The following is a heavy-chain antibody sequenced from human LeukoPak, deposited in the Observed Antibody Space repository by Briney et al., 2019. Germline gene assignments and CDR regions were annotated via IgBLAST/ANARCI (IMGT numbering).Heavy chain of an antibody. J-gene: IGHJ4*02. D-gene: IGHD2/OR15-2a*01. CDR3: ATSPTFLLAW. Sequence: HGESLQISCKGSGSSFTSYWIGWVRQLPGKGLEWMGIIYPGDSDTRYSPSFQGQVTLSADKSISTAYLQWSSLKASDTAMYYCATSPTFLLAWWGQGTLVTVSS. V-gene: IGHV5-51*01. CDR1: GSSFTSYW. CDR2: IYPGDSDT.